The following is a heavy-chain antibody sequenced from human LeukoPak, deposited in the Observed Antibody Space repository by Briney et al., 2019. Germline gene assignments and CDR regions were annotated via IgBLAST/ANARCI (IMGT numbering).Heavy chain of an antibody. Sequence: GGSLRLSCAASGFTFSSYSMNWVRQAPGKGLEWVSAISGSGGSTYYADSVKGRFTISRDNSKNTLYLQMNSLRAEDTAVYYCAKDPITMIVVYFDYWGQGTLVTVSS. CDR1: GFTFSSYS. CDR2: ISGSGGST. CDR3: AKDPITMIVVYFDY. D-gene: IGHD3-22*01. V-gene: IGHV3-23*01. J-gene: IGHJ4*02.